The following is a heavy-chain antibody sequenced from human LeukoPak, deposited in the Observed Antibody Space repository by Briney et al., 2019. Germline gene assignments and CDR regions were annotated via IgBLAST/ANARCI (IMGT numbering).Heavy chain of an antibody. D-gene: IGHD3-10*01. CDR3: ARDEFYGSASTGDDGFDM. Sequence: ASVKVSCKASGYNFIGYGITWVRQAPGQGLEWMGRISGYNGNTKYVKKFQGRVTMTRDTSTNTAYMELRRLRYDDTGVYYCARDEFYGSASTGDDGFDMWGQGTMVTVS. V-gene: IGHV1-18*01. J-gene: IGHJ3*02. CDR1: GYNFIGYG. CDR2: ISGYNGNT.